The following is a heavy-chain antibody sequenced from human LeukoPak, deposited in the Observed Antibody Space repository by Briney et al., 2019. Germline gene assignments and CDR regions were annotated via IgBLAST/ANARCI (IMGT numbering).Heavy chain of an antibody. Sequence: PGGSLRLSSAASGFTLSSYAMSWVRQAPGKGLEWVSTVTGSGRTTYYADSVKGRFTTYRDNSKNTVYLQVNSLRAEDSAVYFCTKDTPLTGYSSGWSSNYFDYWGQGTLVTVSS. CDR3: TKDTPLTGYSSGWSSNYFDY. CDR1: GFTLSSYA. CDR2: VTGSGRTT. D-gene: IGHD6-19*01. V-gene: IGHV3-23*01. J-gene: IGHJ4*02.